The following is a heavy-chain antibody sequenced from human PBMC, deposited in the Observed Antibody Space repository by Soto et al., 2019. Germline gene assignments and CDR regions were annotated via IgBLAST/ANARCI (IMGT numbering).Heavy chain of an antibody. Sequence: EVQLVESGGGLVKPGGSLRLSCAASGITFSKAWMNWVRQSPGKGLEWVGRIKSKSDGGTTDYAAPVKGRFTISRDDSKNTLCLQMNSLKTADTAVYYCTTNFYSDYGMDVWGQGTTVTVSS. CDR3: TTNFYSDYGMDV. V-gene: IGHV3-15*01. CDR2: IKSKSDGGTT. J-gene: IGHJ6*02. CDR1: GITFSKAW. D-gene: IGHD4-4*01.